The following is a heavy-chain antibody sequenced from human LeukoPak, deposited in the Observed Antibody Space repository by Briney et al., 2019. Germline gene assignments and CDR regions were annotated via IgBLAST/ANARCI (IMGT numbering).Heavy chain of an antibody. J-gene: IGHJ2*01. V-gene: IGHV4-34*01. D-gene: IGHD6-13*01. CDR1: GGSFSGYY. Sequence: KPSETLSLTCAVYGGSFSGYYWGWIRQPPGKGLEWIGEVNHSGSTNYNPSLKSRVTISVDTSKNQFSLKLSSVTAADTAVYYCARGLRSIAAAGNRKKKNWYFDLWGRGTLVTVSS. CDR3: ARGLRSIAAAGNRKKKNWYFDL. CDR2: VNHSGST.